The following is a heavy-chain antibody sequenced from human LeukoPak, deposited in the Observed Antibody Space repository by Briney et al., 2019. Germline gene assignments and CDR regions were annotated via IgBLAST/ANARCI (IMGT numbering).Heavy chain of an antibody. Sequence: GESLKISCKGSGYSFTSYWIGWVRQMPGKGLEWMGIIYPGYSDTRYSPSFQGQVTISADKSISTAYLQWSSLKASDTAMYYCARCPSIAVAGTGFDYWGQGTLVTVSS. V-gene: IGHV5-51*01. CDR2: IYPGYSDT. CDR1: GYSFTSYW. D-gene: IGHD6-19*01. J-gene: IGHJ4*02. CDR3: ARCPSIAVAGTGFDY.